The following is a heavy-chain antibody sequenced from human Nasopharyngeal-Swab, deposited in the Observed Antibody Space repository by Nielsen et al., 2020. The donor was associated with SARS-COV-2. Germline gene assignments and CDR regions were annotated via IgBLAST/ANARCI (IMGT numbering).Heavy chain of an antibody. CDR1: GGSMTSNNYY. J-gene: IGHJ5*02. CDR3: ARAIKIFGAVVGSFDP. D-gene: IGHD3-3*01. Sequence: SETLSLTCSVSGGSMTSNNYYWGWLRQPPEKGLEWTGNIYYNGITYYNPSLKSRVTISLDTSKSQFSLKLTSLTAADTAVYYCARAIKIFGAVVGSFDPWGQGTLVTVFS. V-gene: IGHV4-39*07. CDR2: IYYNGIT.